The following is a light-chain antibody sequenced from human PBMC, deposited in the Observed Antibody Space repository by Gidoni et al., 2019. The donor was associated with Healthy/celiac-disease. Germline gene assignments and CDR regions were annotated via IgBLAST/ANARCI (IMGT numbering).Light chain of an antibody. Sequence: DIVMTQSPDSLAVSRGERATINCKSSQSVLYSSNNKNYLAWYQQKPGQPPKLLIYWASTRESGVPDRFSGSGSGTDFTLTISSLQAEDVAVYYCQQYYSTPYTFGQGTKLEIE. J-gene: IGKJ2*01. CDR1: QSVLYSSNNKNY. V-gene: IGKV4-1*01. CDR3: QQYYSTPYT. CDR2: WAS.